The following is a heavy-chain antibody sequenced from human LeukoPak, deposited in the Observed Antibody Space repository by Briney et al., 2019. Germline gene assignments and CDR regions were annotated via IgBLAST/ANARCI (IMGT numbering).Heavy chain of an antibody. CDR1: GYTFMHSG. V-gene: IGHV1-18*01. CDR3: ARRGPTHYYYYMDV. D-gene: IGHD3-10*01. J-gene: IGHJ6*03. CDR2: ISANNGDT. Sequence: ASVKVSCKASGYTFMHSGIHWVRQAPGQGLEWLGWISANNGDTNYAQKLQGRVTMTTDTSTSTAYMELRSLTSDDTAVYYCARRGPTHYYYYMDVWGNGTPVTVSS.